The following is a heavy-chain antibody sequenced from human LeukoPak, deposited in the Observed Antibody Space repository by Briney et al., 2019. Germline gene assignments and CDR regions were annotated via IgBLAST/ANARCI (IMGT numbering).Heavy chain of an antibody. CDR3: AKRMGPYGMDV. V-gene: IGHV3-30*02. Sequence: GGSLRLSCAASGFTFSSYGMHWVRQAPGKGLEWVAVIWYDGSNKYYADSVKGRFTIPRDNSKNTLYLQMNSLRAEDTAVYYCAKRMGPYGMDVWGQGTTVTVSS. D-gene: IGHD2-8*01. J-gene: IGHJ6*02. CDR2: IWYDGSNK. CDR1: GFTFSSYG.